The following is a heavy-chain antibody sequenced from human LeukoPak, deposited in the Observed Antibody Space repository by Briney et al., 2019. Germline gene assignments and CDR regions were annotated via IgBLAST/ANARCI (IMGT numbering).Heavy chain of an antibody. Sequence: SQTLSLTCTVSGGSISSGSYYWSWIRQPAGKGLEWIGRIYTSGSTNYNPSLKSRVTISVDTSKNQFSLKLSSVTAADTAVYYCARDRHDFWSGFNWFDPWGQGTLVTVSS. CDR1: GGSISSGSYY. CDR2: IYTSGST. J-gene: IGHJ5*02. CDR3: ARDRHDFWSGFNWFDP. D-gene: IGHD3-3*01. V-gene: IGHV4-61*02.